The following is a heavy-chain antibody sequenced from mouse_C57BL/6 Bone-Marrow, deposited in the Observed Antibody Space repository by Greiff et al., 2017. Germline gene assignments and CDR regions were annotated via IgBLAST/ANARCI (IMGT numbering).Heavy chain of an antibody. CDR3: TTWVDFDY. CDR1: GFNIKDYY. CDR2: IDPEDGDT. Sequence: EVHLVESGAELVRPGASVKLSCTASGFNIKDYYMHWVKQRPEQGLEWIGRIDPEDGDTEYAPKFQGKATMTADPSSNTAYLQLSSLTSEDTAVYYCTTWVDFDYWGQGTTLTVSS. J-gene: IGHJ2*01. V-gene: IGHV14-1*01. D-gene: IGHD1-1*01.